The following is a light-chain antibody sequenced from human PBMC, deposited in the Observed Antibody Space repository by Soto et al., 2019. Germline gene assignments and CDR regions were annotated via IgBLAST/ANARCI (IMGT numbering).Light chain of an antibody. Sequence: SYELAQPPSVSVAPGQTARVTCGGDDIGSKSVHWYQQQPGQAPVLVVYDDTDRPSGIPERFSGSNSVNTATLTISGVEAGDEADYYWQVLDCIEDHPHVIFGGGTKLTVL. CDR3: QVLDCIEDHPHVI. J-gene: IGLJ2*01. CDR1: DIGSKS. V-gene: IGLV3-21*02. CDR2: DDT.